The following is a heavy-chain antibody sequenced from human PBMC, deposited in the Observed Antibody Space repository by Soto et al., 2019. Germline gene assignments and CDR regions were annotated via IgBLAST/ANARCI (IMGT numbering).Heavy chain of an antibody. CDR1: GFTVSTNY. D-gene: IGHD1-26*01. J-gene: IGHJ4*02. Sequence: EVQLVESGGGLIQPGGSLRLSCAASGFTVSTNYRNWVRQAPGKGLEWVSVIYSGGSTYYADSVKGRFTISRDNSKSTLYLQMKSLRAEDTAVYYCARDSGNYYFDFWGQGTLVTVSS. CDR2: IYSGGST. CDR3: ARDSGNYYFDF. V-gene: IGHV3-53*01.